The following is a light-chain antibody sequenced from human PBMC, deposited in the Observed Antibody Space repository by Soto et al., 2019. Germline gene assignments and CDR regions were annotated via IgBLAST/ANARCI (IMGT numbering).Light chain of an antibody. J-gene: IGKJ1*01. V-gene: IGKV4-1*01. CDR1: QTVLHGSNY. CDR3: QQYYTTPVT. Sequence: DIVMTQSPDSLAVSLGERATINCKSSQTVLHGSNYLAWYQQKPGQPPKLLIYWASTREPGGPDRFSGTGSGTDFTLAISSLQAEDGAVYYGQQYYTTPVTFGQGTKVEIK. CDR2: WAS.